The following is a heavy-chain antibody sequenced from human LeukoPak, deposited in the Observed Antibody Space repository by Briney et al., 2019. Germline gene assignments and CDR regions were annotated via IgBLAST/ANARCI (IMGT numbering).Heavy chain of an antibody. CDR2: IYYSGST. J-gene: IGHJ3*02. CDR1: GGSVSSGSYY. V-gene: IGHV4-61*01. CDR3: ARAWDAFDI. Sequence: SETLSFTCTVSGGSVSSGSYYWSWIRQPPGKGLEWIGYIYYSGSTNYNPSLKSRVTISVDTSKNQFSLKLSSVTAADTAVYYCARAWDAFDIWDQGTMVTVSS.